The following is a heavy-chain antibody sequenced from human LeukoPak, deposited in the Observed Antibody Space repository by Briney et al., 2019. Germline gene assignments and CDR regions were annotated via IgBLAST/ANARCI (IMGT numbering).Heavy chain of an antibody. CDR1: GFTFSNAY. CDR2: IRSKANSYAT. D-gene: IGHD4-23*01. J-gene: IGHJ4*02. V-gene: IGHV3-73*01. Sequence: GGSLRLSCAASGFTFSNAYMNWVRQASGKGLEWVGRIRSKANSYATAYAASVKGRFTISRDDSKNTAYLQMNSLKTEDTAVYYCTSTVVVDYWGQGTLVTVSS. CDR3: TSTVVVDY.